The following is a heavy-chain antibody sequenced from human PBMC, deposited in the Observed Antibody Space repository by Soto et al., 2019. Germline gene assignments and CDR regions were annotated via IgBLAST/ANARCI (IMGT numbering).Heavy chain of an antibody. V-gene: IGHV3-23*01. CDR3: ASVPIWCGSSSCYTEGFDS. CDR1: GFVFSDYA. D-gene: IGHD2-2*01. J-gene: IGHJ4*02. Sequence: EVQILDSGGGWVQPGGSLRLSCVASGFVFSDYAMSWVRQAPGKGLEWVSAISAGGSDTYYADSVKGRFTVSRVNSKNTLYLQMNTLRAEDTAIYYCASVPIWCGSSSCYTEGFDSWGQGTLVTVSS. CDR2: ISAGGSDT.